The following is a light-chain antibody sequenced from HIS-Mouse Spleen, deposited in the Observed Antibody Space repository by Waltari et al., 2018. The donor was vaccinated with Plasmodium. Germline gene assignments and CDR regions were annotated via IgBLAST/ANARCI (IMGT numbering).Light chain of an antibody. Sequence: EIVMTQSPATLSVSPGERATLSCRASQSVGSNLAWYQQKPSQAPRPLIYGASTTGTGSPARFSGSGAATEFTLTISSMQSEDFAVYYCQQYNNWPPITFGQGTRLEIK. J-gene: IGKJ5*01. V-gene: IGKV3-15*01. CDR3: QQYNNWPPIT. CDR1: QSVGSN. CDR2: GAS.